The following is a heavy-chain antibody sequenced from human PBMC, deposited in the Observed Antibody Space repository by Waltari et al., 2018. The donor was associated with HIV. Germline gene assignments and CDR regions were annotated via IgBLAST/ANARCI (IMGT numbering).Heavy chain of an antibody. J-gene: IGHJ3*02. V-gene: IGHV1-69*01. CDR1: GGPFSTSA. CDR3: ASASRDTAMGAFDI. Sequence: QVQPVQSGAEVKKPGSSVKVSCKASGGPFSTSAINWVRQAPGQGLEWMGGIIPIFGSPNYAQKFQGRVTITADESTSTVYMKLSSLRSEDTAVYYCASASRDTAMGAFDIWGQGTMVTVSS. D-gene: IGHD5-18*01. CDR2: IIPIFGSP.